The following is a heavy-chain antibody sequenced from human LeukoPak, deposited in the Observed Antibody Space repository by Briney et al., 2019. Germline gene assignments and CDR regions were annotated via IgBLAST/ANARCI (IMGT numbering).Heavy chain of an antibody. V-gene: IGHV3-21*01. J-gene: IGHJ4*02. CDR1: GFTFSTYS. CDR2: IGGSSRSM. Sequence: GGSLRPSCAASGFTFSTYSMNWVRQAPGKGLEWVSSIGGSSRSMYYADSVKGRFTISRDNARNSLFLQMNSLRAEDTAVYYCARELDEGFDYWGQGTLVTVSS. D-gene: IGHD3-9*01. CDR3: ARELDEGFDY.